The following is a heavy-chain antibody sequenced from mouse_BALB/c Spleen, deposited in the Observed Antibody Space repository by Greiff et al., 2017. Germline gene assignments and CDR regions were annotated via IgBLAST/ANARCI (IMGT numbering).Heavy chain of an antibody. D-gene: IGHD2-10*02. Sequence: DVKLQESGGGLVQPKGSLKLSCAASGFTFNTYAMNWVRQAPGKGLEWVARIRSKSNNYATYYADSVKDRFTISRDDSQSMLYLQMNNLKTEDTAMYYCVRHKKYGIHYAMDYWGQGTSVTVSS. J-gene: IGHJ4*01. CDR1: GFTFNTYA. CDR3: VRHKKYGIHYAMDY. V-gene: IGHV10-1*02. CDR2: IRSKSNNYAT.